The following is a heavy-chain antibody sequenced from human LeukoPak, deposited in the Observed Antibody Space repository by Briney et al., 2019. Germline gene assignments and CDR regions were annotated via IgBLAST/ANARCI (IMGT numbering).Heavy chain of an antibody. V-gene: IGHV1-8*01. CDR2: MNSNSGNT. Sequence: ASVKVSCKASGYTFTSYDLNWVRQATGQGLEWMGWMNSNSGNTGNAQKFQGRVTMTRNTSISTAYKELSSLRSEYTAVYYCARGYSDSLLFYYGMDVWGQGTTVTVSS. D-gene: IGHD4-17*01. CDR3: ARGYSDSLLFYYGMDV. CDR1: GYTFTSYD. J-gene: IGHJ6*02.